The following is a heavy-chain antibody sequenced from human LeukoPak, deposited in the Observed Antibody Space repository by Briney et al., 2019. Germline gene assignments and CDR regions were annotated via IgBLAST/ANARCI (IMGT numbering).Heavy chain of an antibody. Sequence: PSQTLSLTCTVSGGSINSGSYYWSWIRQPAGKGLEWIGRIYTSGSTNYNPSLKSRITISVDTSKNQFSLKLRSVTAADTAVYYCAREEGYNYEYFDYWGQGTLVTVSS. D-gene: IGHD5-24*01. V-gene: IGHV4-61*02. CDR1: GGSINSGSYY. CDR3: AREEGYNYEYFDY. CDR2: IYTSGST. J-gene: IGHJ4*02.